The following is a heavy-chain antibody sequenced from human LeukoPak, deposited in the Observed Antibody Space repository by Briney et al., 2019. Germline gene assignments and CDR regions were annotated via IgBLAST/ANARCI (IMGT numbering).Heavy chain of an antibody. CDR1: GFTFTSYA. CDR3: ARDSAAGTPYYYYYYGMDV. D-gene: IGHD6-13*01. J-gene: IGHJ6*02. CDR2: ISSSGSTI. V-gene: IGHV3-48*03. Sequence: GGSLRLSCAASGFTFTSYAMSWVRQAPGKGLEWVSYISSSGSTIYYADSVKGRFTISRDNAKNSLYLQMNSLRAEDTAVYYCARDSAAGTPYYYYYYGMDVWGQGTTVTVSS.